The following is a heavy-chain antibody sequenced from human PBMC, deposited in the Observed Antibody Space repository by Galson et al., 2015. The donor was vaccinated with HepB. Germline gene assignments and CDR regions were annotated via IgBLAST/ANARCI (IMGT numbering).Heavy chain of an antibody. J-gene: IGHJ6*02. CDR3: AKDYGDLKNGMDV. D-gene: IGHD4-17*01. CDR1: GFTFSSYG. V-gene: IGHV3-30*18. Sequence: SLRHSCAASGFTFSSYGMHCVRQAPGKGLEWVAVISYDGSNKYYADSVKGRFTISRDNSKNTLYLQMNSLRAEDTAVYYCAKDYGDLKNGMDVWGQGTTVTVSS. CDR2: ISYDGSNK.